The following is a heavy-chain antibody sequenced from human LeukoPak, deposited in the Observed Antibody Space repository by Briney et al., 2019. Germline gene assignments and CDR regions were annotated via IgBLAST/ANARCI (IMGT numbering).Heavy chain of an antibody. J-gene: IGHJ3*02. D-gene: IGHD6-13*01. CDR2: IIPILGIA. V-gene: IGHV1-69*04. CDR3: ARRAAAANDAFDI. Sequence: ASVKVSCKASGGTFSSYAISWVRQAPGQGLERMGRIIPILGIANYAQKFQGRVTITADKSTSTAYMELSSLRSEDTAVYYCARRAAAANDAFDIWGQGTMVTVSS. CDR1: GGTFSSYA.